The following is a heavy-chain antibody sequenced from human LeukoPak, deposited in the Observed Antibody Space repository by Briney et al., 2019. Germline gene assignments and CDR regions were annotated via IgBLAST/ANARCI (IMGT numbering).Heavy chain of an antibody. CDR1: GGSFSGYY. CDR2: IYYSGST. CDR3: ARVTTRYCSSTSCYVLDY. V-gene: IGHV4-30-4*08. J-gene: IGHJ4*02. Sequence: SETLSLTCAVYGGSFSGYYWSWIRQPPGKGLEWIGYIYYSGSTYYNPSLKSRVTISVDTSKNQFSLKLSSVTAADTAVYYCARVTTRYCSSTSCYVLDYWGQGTLVTVSS. D-gene: IGHD2-2*01.